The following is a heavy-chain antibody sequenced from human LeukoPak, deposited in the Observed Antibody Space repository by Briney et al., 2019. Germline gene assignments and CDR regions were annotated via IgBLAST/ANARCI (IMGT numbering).Heavy chain of an antibody. V-gene: IGHV4-59*01. CDR2: IYYSGST. CDR1: GGSISTYY. Sequence: SETLSLTCTVSGGSISTYYWSWIRQPPGKGLEWIGYIYYSGSTNYNPSLKSRVTISVDTSKNQFSLKLSSATAADTAVYYCARGPAGAAVDRWGQGTLVTVSS. CDR3: ARGPAGAAVDR. D-gene: IGHD6-13*01. J-gene: IGHJ4*02.